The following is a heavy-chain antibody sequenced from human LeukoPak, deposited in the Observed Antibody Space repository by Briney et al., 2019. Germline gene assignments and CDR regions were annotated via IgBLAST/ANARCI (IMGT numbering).Heavy chain of an antibody. CDR3: ARDTHIVVVPAAKNPNWFDP. Sequence: GASVKVSCKASGYTFTSYGISWVRQAPGQGLEWMGWISAYNGNANYAQKLQGRVTMTTDTSTSTAYMELRSLRSDDTAVYYCARDTHIVVVPAAKNPNWFDPWGQGTLVTVSS. D-gene: IGHD2-2*01. J-gene: IGHJ5*02. CDR2: ISAYNGNA. V-gene: IGHV1-18*01. CDR1: GYTFTSYG.